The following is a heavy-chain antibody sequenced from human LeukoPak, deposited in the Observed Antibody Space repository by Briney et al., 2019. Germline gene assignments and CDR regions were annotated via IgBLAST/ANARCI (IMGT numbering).Heavy chain of an antibody. Sequence: PSETLSLTCAVYGGSFSGCYWSWIRQPPGKGLEWIGEINHSGSTNYNPSLKSRVTISVDTSKNQFSLKLSSVTAADTAVYYCARHRGSSGYYYSLSNWFDPWGQGTLVTVSS. CDR3: ARHRGSSGYYYSLSNWFDP. CDR1: GGSFSGCY. D-gene: IGHD3-22*01. V-gene: IGHV4-34*01. J-gene: IGHJ5*02. CDR2: INHSGST.